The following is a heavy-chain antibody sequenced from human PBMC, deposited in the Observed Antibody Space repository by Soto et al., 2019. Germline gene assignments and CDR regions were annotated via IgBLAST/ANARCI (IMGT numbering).Heavy chain of an antibody. V-gene: IGHV1-46*01. CDR1: GYTFTSYY. J-gene: IGHJ6*02. CDR3: ARDPVLRFLEWLSDYGMDV. Sequence: GASVKVSCKASGYTFTSYYMHWVRQAPGQGLEWMGIINPSGGSTSYAQKFQGRATMTRDTSTSTVYMELSSLRSEDTAVYYCARDPVLRFLEWLSDYGMDVWGQGTTVTVSS. D-gene: IGHD3-3*01. CDR2: INPSGGST.